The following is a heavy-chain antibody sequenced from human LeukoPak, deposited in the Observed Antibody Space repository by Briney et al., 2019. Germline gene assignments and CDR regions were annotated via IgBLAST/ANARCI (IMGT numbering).Heavy chain of an antibody. D-gene: IGHD3-22*01. J-gene: IGHJ5*02. CDR1: VGSLLDSTYY. V-gene: IGHV4-39*01. Sequence: PSETLSLTCTVSVGSLLDSTYYCAWIRQPPGKGLEWIATIFYTGNTHYNPSLKSRVTMSVDTVQNQFSLNLNSVTAADTDVYYSARQSSGYYYGWFDPWGQGTLVTVSS. CDR3: ARQSSGYYYGWFDP. CDR2: IFYTGNT.